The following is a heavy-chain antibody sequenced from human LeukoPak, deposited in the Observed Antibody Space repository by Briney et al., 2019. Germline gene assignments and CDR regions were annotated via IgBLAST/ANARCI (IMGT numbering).Heavy chain of an antibody. CDR3: ARAWCSHGTFDH. CDR1: GGSISGYY. D-gene: IGHD5-18*01. V-gene: IGHV4-59*01. Sequence: PSETLSLTCTVSGGSISGYYWSWIRQPPGKGLEWIGYIYNSGSTNYNPSLKSRVTISLDTSRNQFSLRLNSVTAADTAVYYCARAWCSHGTFDHWGQGTLVTVSS. CDR2: IYNSGST. J-gene: IGHJ4*02.